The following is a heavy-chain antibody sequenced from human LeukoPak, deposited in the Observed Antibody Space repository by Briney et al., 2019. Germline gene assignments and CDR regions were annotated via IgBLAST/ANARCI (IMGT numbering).Heavy chain of an antibody. CDR2: IYYSGST. Sequence: SETLSLTCTVSGGSIGNYHWNWIRQSPGKGLDWIGYIYYSGSTNYNPSLKSRVTISVGTSKNQFSLKLSSVTAADTAVYYCARARSWFDPWGQGTLVTVSS. D-gene: IGHD5-24*01. CDR3: ARARSWFDP. J-gene: IGHJ5*02. CDR1: GGSIGNYH. V-gene: IGHV4-59*01.